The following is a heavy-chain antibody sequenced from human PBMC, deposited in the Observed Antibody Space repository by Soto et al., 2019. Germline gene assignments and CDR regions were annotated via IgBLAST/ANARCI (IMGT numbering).Heavy chain of an antibody. V-gene: IGHV3-23*01. J-gene: IGHJ4*02. CDR2: ISRSGTSA. CDR1: GFTFGSYA. Sequence: GGSLRLSCAASGFTFGSYALNWVRQAPGKGLEWVSVISRSGTSAYYADSVKGRFTISRDNSKNLLFLQMDSLRAEDTAVYYCVTGLSTVVTPRFAYFDYWGQGTLVTVSS. CDR3: VTGLSTVVTPRFAYFDY. D-gene: IGHD2-21*02.